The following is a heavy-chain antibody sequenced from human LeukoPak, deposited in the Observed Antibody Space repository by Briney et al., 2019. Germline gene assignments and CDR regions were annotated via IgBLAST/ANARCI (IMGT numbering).Heavy chain of an antibody. CDR1: RYSFTSYW. CDR3: AWALADAFEF. J-gene: IGHJ3*01. Sequence: HGESLKISCKGSRYSFTSYWIGWVRQMPGKGLEWMGIIYPGDSDTRYSPSFQGQVTISADKSIYTAYLQWSSLKASDTAMYYCAWALADAFEFWGQGTMVTVSS. V-gene: IGHV5-51*01. CDR2: IYPGDSDT.